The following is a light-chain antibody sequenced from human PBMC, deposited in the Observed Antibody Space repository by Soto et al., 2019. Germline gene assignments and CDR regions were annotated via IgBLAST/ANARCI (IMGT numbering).Light chain of an antibody. CDR3: HQHAISPLT. CDR2: NAF. J-gene: IGKJ4*01. CDR1: QNVGRDY. V-gene: IGKV3-20*01. Sequence: EIELTQSPGTLSLSPGESATLSCRASQNVGRDYLSWFQQKPGQPPRLLVYNAFTKATGIPDRFSGSGSGADFTLTISTLEPEDFAVYYCHQHAISPLTFGVGTRVEI.